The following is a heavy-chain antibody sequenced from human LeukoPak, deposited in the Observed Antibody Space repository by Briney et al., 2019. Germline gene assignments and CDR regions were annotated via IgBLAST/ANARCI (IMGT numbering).Heavy chain of an antibody. J-gene: IGHJ6*02. Sequence: GGSLRLSCAASGFTFSSYSMNWVRQAPGKGLEWVSSISSGSSYIYYADSVRGRFTITRDNAKNSLYQQMNSLRAEDTAVFYCARGPPGYCSGGTCYGNYYGMDVWGQGTTVTVSS. CDR1: GFTFSSYS. CDR3: ARGPPGYCSGGTCYGNYYGMDV. D-gene: IGHD2-15*01. V-gene: IGHV3-21*01. CDR2: ISSGSSYI.